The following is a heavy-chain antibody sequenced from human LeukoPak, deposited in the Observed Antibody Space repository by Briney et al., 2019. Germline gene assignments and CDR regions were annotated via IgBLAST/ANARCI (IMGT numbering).Heavy chain of an antibody. J-gene: IGHJ5*02. CDR1: GGSISSYY. V-gene: IGHV4-4*07. Sequence: SETLSLTCTVSGGSISSYYWSWIRQPAGKGLEWIGRIYTSGSTNYNHSLKSRVTMSVDTSKNQFSLKLSSVTAADTAVYYCARDLNDSSGSNWSDPWGQGTLVTVSS. D-gene: IGHD3-22*01. CDR3: ARDLNDSSGSNWSDP. CDR2: IYTSGST.